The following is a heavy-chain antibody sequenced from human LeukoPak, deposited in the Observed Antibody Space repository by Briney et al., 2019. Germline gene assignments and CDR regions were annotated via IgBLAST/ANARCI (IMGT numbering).Heavy chain of an antibody. Sequence: GGSLRLSCAASGFTFDDYAMHWVRQAPGKGLEWVSGISWNSGSIGYADSVKSRFTISRDNAKNSLYLQMNSLRAEDTALYYCAKVHGRLTDGYNFFDYWGQGTLVTVSS. V-gene: IGHV3-9*01. CDR2: ISWNSGSI. CDR1: GFTFDDYA. J-gene: IGHJ4*02. CDR3: AKVHGRLTDGYNFFDY. D-gene: IGHD5-24*01.